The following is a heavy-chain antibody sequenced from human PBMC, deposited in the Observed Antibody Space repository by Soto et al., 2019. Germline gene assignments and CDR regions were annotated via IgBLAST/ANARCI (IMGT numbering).Heavy chain of an antibody. CDR3: ANIAARQMGGY. V-gene: IGHV3-23*01. Sequence: GGSLRLSCAASGFTFSSYAMSWVRQAPGKGLEWVSAISGSGGSTYYADSVKGRFTIPRDNSKNTLYLQMNSLRAEDTAVYYCANIAARQMGGYWGQGTLVTVSS. CDR2: ISGSGGST. D-gene: IGHD6-6*01. J-gene: IGHJ4*02. CDR1: GFTFSSYA.